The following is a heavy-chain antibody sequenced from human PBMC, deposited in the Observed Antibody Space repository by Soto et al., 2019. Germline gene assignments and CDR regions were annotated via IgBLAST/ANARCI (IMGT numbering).Heavy chain of an antibody. D-gene: IGHD4-17*01. V-gene: IGHV4-59*01. J-gene: IGHJ5*02. CDR3: ARLPWADYGGIFDP. CDR2: IHYSGST. CDR1: GGSISNYY. Sequence: SETLSLTCTVSGGSISNYYWSWIRHPPGKKLEWIGNIHYSGSTNYNPSLKSRVTISGDTSKNQFSLKLYSVTSADTAMYYCARLPWADYGGIFDPWGQGTLVTVSS.